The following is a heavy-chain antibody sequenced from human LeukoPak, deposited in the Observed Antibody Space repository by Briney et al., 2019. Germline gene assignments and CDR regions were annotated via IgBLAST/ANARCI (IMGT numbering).Heavy chain of an antibody. D-gene: IGHD4-17*01. J-gene: IGHJ2*01. CDR3: ARASVGVTTSDWYFDL. V-gene: IGHV4-4*02. Sequence: SGTLSLTCAVSGGSISSSNWWSWVRQPPGKGLEWIGEIYHSGSTNYNPSLKNRVTISVDKSKNQFSLKLSSVTAADTAVYYCARASVGVTTSDWYFDLWGRGTLVTVSS. CDR2: IYHSGST. CDR1: GGSISSSNW.